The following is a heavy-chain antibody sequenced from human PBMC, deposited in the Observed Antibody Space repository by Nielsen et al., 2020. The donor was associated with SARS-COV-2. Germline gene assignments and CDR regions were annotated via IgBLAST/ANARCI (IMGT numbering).Heavy chain of an antibody. CDR1: GGSISSSSYY. CDR3: ATDGFSFGTFDY. V-gene: IGHV4-39*07. D-gene: IGHD1-1*01. CDR2: IYYSGST. J-gene: IGHJ4*02. Sequence: SETLSLTCTVSGGSISSSSYYWGWIRQPPGKGLEWIGSIYYSGSTYYNPSLKSRVTISVDMSKNQFSLKLSSVTAADTAVYYCATDGFSFGTFDYWGQGALVTVSS.